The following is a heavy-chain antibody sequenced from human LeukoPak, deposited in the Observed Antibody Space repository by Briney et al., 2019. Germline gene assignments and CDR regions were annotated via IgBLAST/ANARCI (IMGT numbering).Heavy chain of an antibody. J-gene: IGHJ4*02. CDR3: ARQQIAVAGTGEGY. CDR1: GGSISSGGYY. Sequence: PSETLSLTCTVSGGSISSGGYYWSWIRQPPGKGLEWIGYIYHSGSTYYNPSLKSRVTISVHTSKNQFSLKLSSVTAADTAVYYCARQQIAVAGTGEGYWGQGTLVTVSS. CDR2: IYHSGST. D-gene: IGHD6-19*01. V-gene: IGHV4-30-2*03.